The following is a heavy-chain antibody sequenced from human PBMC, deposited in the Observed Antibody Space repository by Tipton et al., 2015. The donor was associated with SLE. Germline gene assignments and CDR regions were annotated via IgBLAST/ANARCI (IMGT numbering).Heavy chain of an antibody. Sequence: TLSLTCTVSGGSIRSATYYWSWIRQPAGKGLEWIGHIYTSENINYNPSLKSRVTISVDTSKNQFSLKLSSVTAADTAVYYCARPREYDFDSSGYQHFDYWGQGTLVTVSS. J-gene: IGHJ4*02. CDR2: IYTSENI. V-gene: IGHV4-61*09. D-gene: IGHD3-22*01. CDR3: ARPREYDFDSSGYQHFDY. CDR1: GGSIRSATYY.